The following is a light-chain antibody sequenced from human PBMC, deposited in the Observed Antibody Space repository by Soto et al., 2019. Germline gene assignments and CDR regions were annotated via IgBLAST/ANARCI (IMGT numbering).Light chain of an antibody. J-gene: IGLJ2*01. V-gene: IGLV1-51*01. CDR1: SSNIGSNY. CDR3: GTWDTSLRAVV. Sequence: SVLTQPPSMSATPGQKVTISCSGSSSNIGSNYVSWYQQLPGTAPKLLIYDNNKRPSGIPDRFSGSKSGTSATLGITGLQTGDEADYYCGTWDTSLRAVVFGGGTKLTVL. CDR2: DNN.